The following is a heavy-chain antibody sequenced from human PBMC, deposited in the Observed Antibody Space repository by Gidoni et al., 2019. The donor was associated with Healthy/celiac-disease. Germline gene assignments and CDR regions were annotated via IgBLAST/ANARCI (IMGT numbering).Heavy chain of an antibody. CDR3: ASRRCSGGSCYSFSTGPFLLRFDY. V-gene: IGHV1-69*01. J-gene: IGHJ4*02. CDR2: IIPIFGTA. D-gene: IGHD2-15*01. CDR1: GGTFSSYA. Sequence: QVQLVQSGAEVKKPGSSVKVSCKASGGTFSSYAIRWVRQAPGQGLEWMGGIIPIFGTANYAQKFQGRVTITADESTSTAYMELSSLRSEDTAVYYCASRRCSGGSCYSFSTGPFLLRFDYWGQGTLVTVSS.